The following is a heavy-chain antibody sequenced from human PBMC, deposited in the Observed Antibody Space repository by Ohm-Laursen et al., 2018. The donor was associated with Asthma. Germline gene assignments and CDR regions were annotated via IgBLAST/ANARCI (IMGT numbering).Heavy chain of an antibody. J-gene: IGHJ6*02. Sequence: ASVKVSCKVSGYTFTSYYMHWVRQAPGQGLEWMGIINPSGGSTSYAQKFQGRVTMTRDTSTSTVYMELSSLRSEDTAVYYCARGLRTDIVVVVAAPDYYYYGMDVWGQGTTVTVSS. D-gene: IGHD2-15*01. CDR3: ARGLRTDIVVVVAAPDYYYYGMDV. CDR2: INPSGGST. CDR1: GYTFTSYY. V-gene: IGHV1-46*03.